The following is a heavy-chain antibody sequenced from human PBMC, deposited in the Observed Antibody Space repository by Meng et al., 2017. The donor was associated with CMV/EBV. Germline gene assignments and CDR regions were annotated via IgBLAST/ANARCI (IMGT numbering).Heavy chain of an antibody. D-gene: IGHD3-22*01. Sequence: QVPWVQSGAEVKKPGASVKVSCKASGYTFTSYGIGWVRQAPGQGLEWMGWISAYNGNTNYAQKLQGRVTMTTDTSTSTAYMELRSLRSDDTAVYYCARDRPIRETYYYDSSGYQPFDYWGQGTLVTVSS. CDR1: GYTFTSYG. CDR3: ARDRPIRETYYYDSSGYQPFDY. J-gene: IGHJ4*02. CDR2: ISAYNGNT. V-gene: IGHV1-18*01.